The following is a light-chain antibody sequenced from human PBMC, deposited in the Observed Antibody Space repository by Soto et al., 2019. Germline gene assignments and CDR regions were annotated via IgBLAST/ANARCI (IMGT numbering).Light chain of an antibody. J-gene: IGKJ1*01. CDR3: QQYGSSPTWT. V-gene: IGKV3-20*01. CDR1: QSVSSSY. CDR2: GAS. Sequence: DIVFTQSPGTLSLSPGERATLSCRASQSVSSSYLAWYQQKPGQAPRLLIYGASSRATGIPDRFSGSGSGTDFTLTISRLEPEDFAVYYCQQYGSSPTWTFGQGTKVDI.